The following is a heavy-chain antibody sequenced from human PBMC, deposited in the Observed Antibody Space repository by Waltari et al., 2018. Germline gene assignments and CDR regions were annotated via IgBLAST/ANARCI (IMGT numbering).Heavy chain of an antibody. D-gene: IGHD2-2*02. V-gene: IGHV4-30-2*01. Sequence: QLQLQESGSGLVKPSQTLSLTCAVSGGSISSGGYSWSWIRQPPGKGLEWIGYSYHSGSTYYNPSLKSRVTISVDRSKNQFSLKLSSVTAADTAVYYCARALLDIVVVPAAIGWFDPWGQGTLVTVSS. J-gene: IGHJ5*02. CDR2: SYHSGST. CDR3: ARALLDIVVVPAAIGWFDP. CDR1: GGSISSGGYS.